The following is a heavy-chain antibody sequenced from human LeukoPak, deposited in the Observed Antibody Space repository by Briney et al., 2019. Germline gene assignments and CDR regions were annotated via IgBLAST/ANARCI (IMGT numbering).Heavy chain of an antibody. D-gene: IGHD5-12*01. CDR2: TNPDESHT. CDR3: ARDRAYDAFDY. V-gene: IGHV3-7*01. J-gene: IGHJ4*02. Sequence: PGGSLRLSCAASGFSFSTSWMAWVRQAPGKGLQWVGNTNPDESHTDYIDSVKGRFTMSRDNAENSLFLQVHSLRDEDTAVYYCARDRAYDAFDYWGRGTLVTVSS. CDR1: GFSFSTSW.